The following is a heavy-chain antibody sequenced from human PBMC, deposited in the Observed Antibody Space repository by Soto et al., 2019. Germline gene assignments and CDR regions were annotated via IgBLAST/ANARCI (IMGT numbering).Heavy chain of an antibody. Sequence: PGGSLILSCAASGFSFSTYAMTWVRQAPGKGLEWVSVVSVSGDTSYYAESVKDRFTISRDNSKNTLYLEMNSLRGDDTAVYYCAKVYGSGSRPYYYGMDVWGQGTTVTVSS. CDR2: VSVSGDTS. CDR1: GFSFSTYA. D-gene: IGHD2-15*01. CDR3: AKVYGSGSRPYYYGMDV. V-gene: IGHV3-23*01. J-gene: IGHJ6*02.